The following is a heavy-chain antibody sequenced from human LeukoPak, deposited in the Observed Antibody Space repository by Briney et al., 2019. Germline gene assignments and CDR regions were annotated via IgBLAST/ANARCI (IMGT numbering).Heavy chain of an antibody. J-gene: IGHJ5*02. Sequence: GASVKVSCKASGYTFTGYYMHWVRQAPGQGLEWLGWINPNIAATNYAQKFQGRVTMTRDTSISTAYMELSRLRSDDTAVYYCARVREYYGSGGWFDPWGQGTLVTVSS. CDR1: GYTFTGYY. V-gene: IGHV1-2*02. D-gene: IGHD3-10*01. CDR2: INPNIAAT. CDR3: ARVREYYGSGGWFDP.